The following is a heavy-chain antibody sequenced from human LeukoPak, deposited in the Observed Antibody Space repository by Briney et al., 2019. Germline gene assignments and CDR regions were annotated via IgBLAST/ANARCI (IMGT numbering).Heavy chain of an antibody. CDR2: IIPIFGTA. V-gene: IGHV1-69*01. CDR1: GGTFSSYA. Sequence: SVKVSCKASGGTFSSYAISWVRQAPGQGLEWMGGIIPIFGTANYAQKFQGRVTITADESTSTAYMELSSLRSEDTAVYYCALVTTSGPAGAFDIWGQGTMVTVSS. J-gene: IGHJ3*02. D-gene: IGHD4-17*01. CDR3: ALVTTSGPAGAFDI.